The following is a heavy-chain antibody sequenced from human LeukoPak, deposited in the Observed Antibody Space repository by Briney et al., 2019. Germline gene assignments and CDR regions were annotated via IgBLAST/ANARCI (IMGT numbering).Heavy chain of an antibody. CDR2: ISSSGSTI. J-gene: IGHJ6*02. V-gene: IGHV3-48*03. D-gene: IGHD5-18*01. CDR1: GFTFSSYE. Sequence: GGSLRLSCAASGFTFSSYEMNWVRQAPGKGLEWVSYISSSGSTIYYADSVKGRFTISRDNAKNSLYLQMNSLRAEDTAVYYCARDSIQLWLSYGMDVWGQGTTVTVSS. CDR3: ARDSIQLWLSYGMDV.